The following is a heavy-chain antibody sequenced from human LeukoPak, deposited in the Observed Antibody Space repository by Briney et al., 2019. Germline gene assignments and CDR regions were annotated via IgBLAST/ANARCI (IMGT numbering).Heavy chain of an antibody. Sequence: PSETLSLTCTVSGDSVSSASYYWSWVRQVPGKGLEWVSAISGSGGNTFYADSVKGRFTISRDNSKNTLYLQVNSLRAADTAIYYCAKVQEMDTILPPFHYWGQGTLVTVSS. CDR1: GDSVSSASYY. CDR2: ISGSGGNT. J-gene: IGHJ4*02. D-gene: IGHD5-24*01. V-gene: IGHV3-23*01. CDR3: AKVQEMDTILPPFHY.